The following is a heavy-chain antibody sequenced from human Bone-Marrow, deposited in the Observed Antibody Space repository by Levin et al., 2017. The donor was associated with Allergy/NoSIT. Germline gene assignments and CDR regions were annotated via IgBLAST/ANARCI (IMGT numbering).Heavy chain of an antibody. CDR2: IEKDGNEM. Sequence: SCAASGFTFNLYWMNRIRQAPGKGLEWVANIEKDGNEMHYVDSVEGRFTISRDNAKNVLYLEMSSLRVEDTALYYCGTDVGIAVADRNYWGQGVLVTVSS. J-gene: IGHJ4*02. V-gene: IGHV3-7*01. D-gene: IGHD6-19*01. CDR1: GFTFNLYW. CDR3: GTDVGIAVADRNY.